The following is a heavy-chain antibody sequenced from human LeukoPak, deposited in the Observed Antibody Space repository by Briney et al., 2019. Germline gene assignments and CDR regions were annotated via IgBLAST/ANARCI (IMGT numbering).Heavy chain of an antibody. CDR3: ARHVSGSSYGMDV. CDR2: IYYSGST. J-gene: IGHJ6*02. D-gene: IGHD5/OR15-5a*01. V-gene: IGHV4-59*08. Sequence: PSETLSLTCTVSGGSISSYYWSWIRQPPGKGLEWIGYIYYSGSTNYNPSLKSRVTISVDTSKNQFSLKQSSVTAADTAVYYCARHVSGSSYGMDVWGQGTTVTVSS. CDR1: GGSISSYY.